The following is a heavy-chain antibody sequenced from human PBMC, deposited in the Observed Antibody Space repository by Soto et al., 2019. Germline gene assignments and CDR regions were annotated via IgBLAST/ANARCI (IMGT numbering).Heavy chain of an antibody. CDR3: ARDYDLLTGSLDYYYGMVV. D-gene: IGHD3-9*01. Sequence: QVQLVQSGAEVKKPGSSVKVSCKASGGTFSSYAISWVRQAPGQGLEWMGGIIPIFGTANYAQKFQGRVTITADKSTSTAYIELSSLRSEDTAVSYCARDYDLLTGSLDYYYGMVVWGQGTTVTVSS. J-gene: IGHJ6*02. V-gene: IGHV1-69*06. CDR2: IIPIFGTA. CDR1: GGTFSSYA.